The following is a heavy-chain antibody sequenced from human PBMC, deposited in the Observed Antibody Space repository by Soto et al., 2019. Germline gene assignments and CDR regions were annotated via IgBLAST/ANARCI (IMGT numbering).Heavy chain of an antibody. D-gene: IGHD1-26*01. J-gene: IGHJ4*02. CDR2: IYYTGET. V-gene: IGHV4-31*03. CDR1: GVSITRGGSY. Sequence: QVQLQESGPRLVKPSQTLSLTCTVSGVSITRGGSYWGWIRQHPGKGLEWIGSIYYTGETFFNPSLDSRLTISTDTSKNQISLKLTSVTAADTAIYYCARSLVGAPSPTDYWGQGTLVTVSS. CDR3: ARSLVGAPSPTDY.